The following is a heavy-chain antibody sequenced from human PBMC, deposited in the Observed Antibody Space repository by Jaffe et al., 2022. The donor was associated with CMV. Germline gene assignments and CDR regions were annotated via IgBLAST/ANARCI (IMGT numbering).Heavy chain of an antibody. CDR3: ARDGDRYCSSSSCYSAYYYYGMDV. J-gene: IGHJ6*02. CDR2: IRSSGSSI. V-gene: IGHV3-11*01. D-gene: IGHD2-15*01. CDR1: GFTFSDYY. Sequence: QVQLVESGGGLVKPGGSLRLSCTASGFTFSDYYMSWIRQAPGKGLEWVSHIRSSGSSIYYADSVKGRFTISRDNAKNSLYLQMNSLRAEDTAVYYCARDGDRYCSSSSCYSAYYYYGMDVWGQGTTVTVSS.